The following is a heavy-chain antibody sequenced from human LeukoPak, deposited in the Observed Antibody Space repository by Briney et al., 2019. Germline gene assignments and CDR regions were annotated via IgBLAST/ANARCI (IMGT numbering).Heavy chain of an antibody. CDR1: GFTFSSYG. CDR2: IWYDGSNK. Sequence: GGSLRLPCAASGFTFSSYGMHWVRQAPGKGLEWVAVIWYDGSNKYYADSVKGRFTISRDNSKNTLYLQMNSLRAEDTAVYYCAKELRYCSSTSCRMGLDYWGQGTLVTVSS. D-gene: IGHD2-2*01. V-gene: IGHV3-30*02. J-gene: IGHJ4*02. CDR3: AKELRYCSSTSCRMGLDY.